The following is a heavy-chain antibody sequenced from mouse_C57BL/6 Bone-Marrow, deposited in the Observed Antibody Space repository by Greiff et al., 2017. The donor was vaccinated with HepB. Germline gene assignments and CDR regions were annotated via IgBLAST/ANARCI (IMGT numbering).Heavy chain of an antibody. V-gene: IGHV1-54*01. CDR3: ARSRISNYFDY. CDR2: INPGSGGT. J-gene: IGHJ2*01. CDR1: GYAFTNYL. Sequence: VQLQQSGAELVRPGTSVKVSCKASGYAFTNYLIEWVKQRPGQGLEWIGVINPGSGGTNYNEKFKGKATLTADKSSSTAYMQLSSPTSEDSAVYFCARSRISNYFDYWGQGTTLTVSS.